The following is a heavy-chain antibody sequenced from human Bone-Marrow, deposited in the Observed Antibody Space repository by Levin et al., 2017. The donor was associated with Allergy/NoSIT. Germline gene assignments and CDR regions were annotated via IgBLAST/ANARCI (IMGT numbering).Heavy chain of an antibody. CDR3: ARGIDGYRNRGLDY. J-gene: IGHJ4*02. CDR1: GGSFSGYY. CDR2: INHSGST. V-gene: IGHV4-34*01. D-gene: IGHD5-24*01. Sequence: SETLSLTCAVYGGSFSGYYWSWIRQPPGKGLEWIGEINHSGSTNYNPSLKSRVTISVDTSKNQFSLKLSSVTAADTAVYYCARGIDGYRNRGLDYWGQGTLVTVSS.